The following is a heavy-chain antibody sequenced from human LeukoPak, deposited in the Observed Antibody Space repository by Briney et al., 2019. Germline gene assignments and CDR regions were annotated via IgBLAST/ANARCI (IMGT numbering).Heavy chain of an antibody. CDR3: AKVADYGDYAPLGH. D-gene: IGHD4-17*01. J-gene: IGHJ4*01. CDR1: GFSFSSYA. V-gene: IGHV3-21*01. CDR2: ITTTSDYI. Sequence: GGSLRPSCAASGFSFSSYAMTWVRQAPGKGLQWVSSITTTSDYIYYSDSVKGRFTISRDNAKNSLYLQMNSLRAEDTAVYYCAKVADYGDYAPLGHWGQGTLVTVSS.